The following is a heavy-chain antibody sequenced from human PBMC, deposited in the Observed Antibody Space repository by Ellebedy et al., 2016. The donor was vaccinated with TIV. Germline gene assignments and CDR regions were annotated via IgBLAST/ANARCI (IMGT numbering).Heavy chain of an antibody. CDR1: GGSISRYH. Sequence: MPGGSLRLSCNVSGGSISRYHWSWIRQSPGKGLEWIGYISFSGFTNYIPSLRSRASISVDTSKSQFSLTLSSVTAADTAVYFCAGGVTTLTFDFWGQGTLATVSS. J-gene: IGHJ4*02. V-gene: IGHV4-59*01. D-gene: IGHD4-17*01. CDR2: ISFSGFT. CDR3: AGGVTTLTFDF.